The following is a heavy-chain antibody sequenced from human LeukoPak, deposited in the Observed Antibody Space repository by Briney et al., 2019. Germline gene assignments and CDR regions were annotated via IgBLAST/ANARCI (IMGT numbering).Heavy chain of an antibody. CDR1: GFTFSTYA. CDR2: ISGSGTHT. CDR3: AKERDYGHFDY. V-gene: IGHV3-23*01. J-gene: IGHJ4*02. D-gene: IGHD4-17*01. Sequence: GGSLRLSCAASGFTFSTYAMSWVRQAPGKGLEWVSGISGSGTHTYYADSVKGRFTISRDNSKNTPYLQMNGLRAEDTAVYYCAKERDYGHFDYWGQGTLVTVSS.